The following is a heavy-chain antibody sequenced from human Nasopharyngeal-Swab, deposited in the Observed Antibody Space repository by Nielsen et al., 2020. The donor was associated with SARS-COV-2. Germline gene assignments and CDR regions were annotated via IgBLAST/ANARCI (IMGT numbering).Heavy chain of an antibody. J-gene: IGHJ4*02. CDR2: INPNSGDT. Sequence: ASVKVSCKASGYTFTDYYMHWVRQAPGQGLEWMGRINPNSGDTNYAQKFQGRVTVTRDTSINTAYMELSSLRSDDTAVYYCARDDGDVPGITGSGPPGGYWSQGTLVTVSS. CDR1: GYTFTDYY. CDR3: ARDDGDVPGITGSGPPGGY. V-gene: IGHV1-2*06. D-gene: IGHD6-13*01.